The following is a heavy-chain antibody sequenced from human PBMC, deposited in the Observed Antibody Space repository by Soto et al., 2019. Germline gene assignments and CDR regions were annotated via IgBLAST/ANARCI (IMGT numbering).Heavy chain of an antibody. CDR3: AKSPTMLRGVPYGMDV. Sequence: LRLSCAASGFTFSSYAMSWVRQAPGKGLEWVSTITASGGSTYSADSVKGRFTISRDNSKNTLYLQMNSLRAEDTAVYYCAKSPTMLRGVPYGMDVWGQGTTVTAP. CDR2: ITASGGST. J-gene: IGHJ6*02. D-gene: IGHD3-10*01. V-gene: IGHV3-23*01. CDR1: GFTFSSYA.